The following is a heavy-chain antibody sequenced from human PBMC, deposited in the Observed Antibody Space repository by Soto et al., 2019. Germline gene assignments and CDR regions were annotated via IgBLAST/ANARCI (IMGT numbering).Heavy chain of an antibody. CDR3: AKDISTGPVDYYFDY. Sequence: GGSLRLSCAASGFTFSNYSMHWVRQAPVKGLEWVAVLSDDGRNKYYADSVKGRFTISRDNSRNTLYLQMNSLRAEDTAMYYCAKDISTGPVDYYFDYWGQGNLVTVSS. CDR2: LSDDGRNK. D-gene: IGHD2-8*02. V-gene: IGHV3-30*18. CDR1: GFTFSNYS. J-gene: IGHJ4*02.